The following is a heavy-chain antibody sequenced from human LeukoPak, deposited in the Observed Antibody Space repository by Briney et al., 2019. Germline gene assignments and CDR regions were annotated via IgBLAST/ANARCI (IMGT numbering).Heavy chain of an antibody. CDR1: GGSFSGYY. D-gene: IGHD6-13*01. V-gene: IGHV4-34*01. Sequence: PSETLSLTCAVYGGSFSGYYWSWIRQPPGKGLEWIGEINHSGSTNYNPSLKSRVTISVDTSKNQFSLKLSSVTAADTAVYYCARDTSGYSSSWKCWGQGTLVTVSS. CDR3: ARDTSGYSSSWKC. CDR2: INHSGST. J-gene: IGHJ4*02.